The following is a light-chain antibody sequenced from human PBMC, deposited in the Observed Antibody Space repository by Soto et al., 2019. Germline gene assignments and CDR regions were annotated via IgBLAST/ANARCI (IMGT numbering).Light chain of an antibody. CDR3: QQANSFPFT. V-gene: IGKV1-12*01. CDR2: AAS. Sequence: IQMTQSPSSLSASVGDRVTITCQASQNINNYLNWYQQKPGKAPKLLIYAASSLQSGVPSRFSGSGSGTDFTLTISSLQPEDFATYYCQQANSFPFTFGQGTRLEI. CDR1: QNINNY. J-gene: IGKJ5*01.